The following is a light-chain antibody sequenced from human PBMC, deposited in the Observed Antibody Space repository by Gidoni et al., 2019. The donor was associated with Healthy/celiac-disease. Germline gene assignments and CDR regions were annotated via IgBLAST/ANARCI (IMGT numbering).Light chain of an antibody. J-gene: IGKJ4*01. CDR2: AAS. Sequence: DTQRPRSPSSLSASVGDRVTITCRASQSISSYLNWYQQKPGKAPKLLIYAASSLQSGVPSRFSGSGSGTDFTLTISSLQPEDFATYYCQQSYSTPPTFGGGTKVEIK. V-gene: IGKV1-39*01. CDR3: QQSYSTPPT. CDR1: QSISSY.